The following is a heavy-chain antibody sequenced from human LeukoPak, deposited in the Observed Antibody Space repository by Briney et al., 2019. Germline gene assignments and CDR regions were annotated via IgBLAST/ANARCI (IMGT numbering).Heavy chain of an antibody. CDR1: GFTFSSYA. Sequence: LTGGSLRLSCAASGFTFSSYAMSWVRQAPGKGLEWVSAISGSGGSTYYADSVKGRFTISRDNSKNTLYLKMNSLRAEDTAVYYCAKDGRRGYYYDSSGYPQGAFDIWGQGTMVTVSS. D-gene: IGHD3-22*01. V-gene: IGHV3-23*01. CDR3: AKDGRRGYYYDSSGYPQGAFDI. CDR2: ISGSGGST. J-gene: IGHJ3*02.